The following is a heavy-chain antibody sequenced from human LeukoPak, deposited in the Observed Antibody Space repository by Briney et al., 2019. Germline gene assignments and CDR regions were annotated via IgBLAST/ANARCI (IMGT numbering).Heavy chain of an antibody. CDR3: ARGSGLTDY. Sequence: PGGSLRLSCAASGFTFSSYSMNWVHQAPGEGLEWVSSISSSSSYIYYADSVKGRFTISRDNAKNSLYLQMNSLRAEDTAVYYCARGSGLTDYWGQGTLVTVSS. V-gene: IGHV3-21*01. D-gene: IGHD2-15*01. CDR2: ISSSSSYI. CDR1: GFTFSSYS. J-gene: IGHJ4*02.